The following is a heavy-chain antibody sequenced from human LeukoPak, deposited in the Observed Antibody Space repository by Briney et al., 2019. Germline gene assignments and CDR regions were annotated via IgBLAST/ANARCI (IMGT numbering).Heavy chain of an antibody. Sequence: SETLSLTCAVYGGSFSGYYWSWIRQPPGKGLEWIGEINHSGSTNYNPSLKSRVTISVDTSKNQFSLKLSSVAAADTAAYYCARAAAAHFDYWGQGTLVTVSS. D-gene: IGHD2-2*01. CDR3: ARAAAAHFDY. J-gene: IGHJ4*02. CDR2: INHSGST. V-gene: IGHV4-34*01. CDR1: GGSFSGYY.